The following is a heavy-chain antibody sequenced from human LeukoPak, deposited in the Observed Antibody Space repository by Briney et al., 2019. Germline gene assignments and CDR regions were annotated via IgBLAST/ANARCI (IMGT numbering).Heavy chain of an antibody. CDR3: ARDMQLSDAFDI. V-gene: IGHV4-59*01. D-gene: IGHD6-6*01. Sequence: SETLSLTCTVSGGSISSYYWSWIRQPPGKGLEWIGYTYYSGSTNYNPSLKSRVTISVDTSKNQFSLKLSSVTAADTAVYYSARDMQLSDAFDIWGQGAMVTVSS. J-gene: IGHJ3*02. CDR1: GGSISSYY. CDR2: TYYSGST.